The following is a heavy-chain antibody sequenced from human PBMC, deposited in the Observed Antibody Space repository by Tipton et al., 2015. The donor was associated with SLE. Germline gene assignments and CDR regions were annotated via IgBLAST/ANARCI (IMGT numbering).Heavy chain of an antibody. D-gene: IGHD5-24*01. CDR3: ARRKVEDFDY. Sequence: TLSLTCTVSGGSISSSSYYWDWIRQPPGKGLEWIGSIYYSGSTYYNPSLKSRVTISVDTSKNQFSLKLSSVTAADTAVYYCARRKVEDFDYWGQGTLVTVSS. CDR2: IYYSGST. J-gene: IGHJ4*02. CDR1: GGSISSSSYY. V-gene: IGHV4-39*01.